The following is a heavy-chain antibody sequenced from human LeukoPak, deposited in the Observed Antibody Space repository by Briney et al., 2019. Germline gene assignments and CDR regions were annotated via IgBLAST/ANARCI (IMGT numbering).Heavy chain of an antibody. CDR1: GFTFSSYS. Sequence: GGSLRLSCAASGFTFSSYSMNWVRQAPGKGLEWVSYISSSSSTIYYADSVKGRFTISRDNAKNSLYLQMNSLRAEDTAVYYCARGGQFNYYDSSGYFLAPFDYWGQGTLVTVSS. D-gene: IGHD3-22*01. V-gene: IGHV3-48*01. CDR2: ISSSSSTI. CDR3: ARGGQFNYYDSSGYFLAPFDY. J-gene: IGHJ4*02.